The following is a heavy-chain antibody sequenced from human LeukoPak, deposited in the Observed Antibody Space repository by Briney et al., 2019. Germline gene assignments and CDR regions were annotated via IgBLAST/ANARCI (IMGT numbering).Heavy chain of an antibody. Sequence: GGSLRLSCAASGFTFNSYSMNWVRQAPGKGLEWVSSISSGSSYIFYADSVKGRFTISRDNAKNSLYLQMNSPRAEDTAVYYCARDFRAVGSIWGQGTMVTVSS. V-gene: IGHV3-21*01. CDR2: ISSGSSYI. CDR3: ARDFRAVGSI. CDR1: GFTFNSYS. J-gene: IGHJ3*02. D-gene: IGHD3-10*01.